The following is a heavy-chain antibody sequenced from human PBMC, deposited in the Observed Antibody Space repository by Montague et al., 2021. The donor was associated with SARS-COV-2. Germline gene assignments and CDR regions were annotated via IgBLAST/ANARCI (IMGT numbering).Heavy chain of an antibody. CDR1: GFTFSSYE. V-gene: IGHV3-48*03. D-gene: IGHD5-12*01. CDR3: AKIVATISLRVGSYFDY. J-gene: IGHJ4*02. CDR2: ISSSGFTR. Sequence: SLILSCAASGFTFSSYEMSWVRQAPVKGLEWVSYISSSGFTRYYXDSVKGRFTISRDNAKNSLYLQMNSLRAEDSAVYYCAKIVATISLRVGSYFDYWGQGTLVTVSS.